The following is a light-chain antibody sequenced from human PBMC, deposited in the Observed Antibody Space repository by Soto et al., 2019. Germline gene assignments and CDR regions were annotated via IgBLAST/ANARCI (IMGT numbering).Light chain of an antibody. Sequence: EIVLTQSPGTLSLSPGQRATLSCRASQSVNSNYLVWYQHKPGQAPRLLISNASRRATGIPERFSGSGSGTDFTLTISRLEPEDFAVYYCQQYGSSPVTFGPGTKVEIK. CDR3: QQYGSSPVT. CDR2: NAS. CDR1: QSVNSNY. V-gene: IGKV3-20*01. J-gene: IGKJ3*01.